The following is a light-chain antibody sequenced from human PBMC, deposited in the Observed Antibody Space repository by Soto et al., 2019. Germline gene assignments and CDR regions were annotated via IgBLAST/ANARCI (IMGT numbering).Light chain of an antibody. J-gene: IGKJ2*01. Sequence: ENVLTQSPGTLSLSPGERATLSCRASQSVTNSFFAWYQQKPGQAPRLLIYGISSRATGIPDRFSGSGSGTDFTFTISRLEPEDFVVYYCQQYISLPHTFGQGTKLEVK. V-gene: IGKV3-20*01. CDR3: QQYISLPHT. CDR2: GIS. CDR1: QSVTNSF.